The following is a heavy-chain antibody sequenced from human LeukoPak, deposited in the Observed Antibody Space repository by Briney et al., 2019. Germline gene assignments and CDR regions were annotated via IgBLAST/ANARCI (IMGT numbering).Heavy chain of an antibody. D-gene: IGHD3-22*01. V-gene: IGHV3-23*01. CDR3: AKVVEHYDSSGYWMGFDAFDI. CDR2: ISGSGGST. J-gene: IGHJ3*02. Sequence: PGGSLRLSCAASGFTFSSYAMSWVRQAPGKGLEWVSAISGSGGSTYYADSAKGRFTISRDNSKNTLYLQMNSLRAEDTAVYYCAKVVEHYDSSGYWMGFDAFDIWGQGTMVTVSS. CDR1: GFTFSSYA.